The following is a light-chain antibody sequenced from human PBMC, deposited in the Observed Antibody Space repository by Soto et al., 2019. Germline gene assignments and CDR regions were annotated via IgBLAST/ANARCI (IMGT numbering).Light chain of an antibody. CDR1: QSVSSSY. CDR3: QQYGSSPRT. J-gene: IGKJ1*01. Sequence: EIVLTQAIGTLSLSPGERVTLSCSSSQSVSSSYLAWYQQKPGQAPRLLIYGASSRATGIPDRFSGSGSGTDFTLTISRLEPEDFAVYYCQQYGSSPRTFGQGPKVDI. V-gene: IGKV3-20*01. CDR2: GAS.